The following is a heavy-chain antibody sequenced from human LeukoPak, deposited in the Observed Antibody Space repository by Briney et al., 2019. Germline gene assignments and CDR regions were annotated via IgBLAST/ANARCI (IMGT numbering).Heavy chain of an antibody. D-gene: IGHD3-10*01. Sequence: GASVKVSCKASGYTFTRCAMNWVRQAPGQGLEWMGWINTNTGNPTYAQGFTGRFVFSLDTSVSTAYLQISSLKAEDTAVYYCARTGVTMVRGVIWLFDYWGQGTLVTVSS. CDR3: ARTGVTMVRGVIWLFDY. V-gene: IGHV7-4-1*02. CDR1: GYTFTRCA. CDR2: INTNTGNP. J-gene: IGHJ4*02.